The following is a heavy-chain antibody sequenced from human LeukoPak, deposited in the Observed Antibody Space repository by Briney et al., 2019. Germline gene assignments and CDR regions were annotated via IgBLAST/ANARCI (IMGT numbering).Heavy chain of an antibody. J-gene: IGHJ4*02. CDR3: ARVICSGGSCYTMDY. V-gene: IGHV4-30-4*01. D-gene: IGHD2-15*01. CDR1: GGSISSGDYY. CDR2: IYYSGST. Sequence: SETLSLTCTVSGGSISSGDYYWSWIRQPPGKGLEWIGYIYYSGSTYYNPSLKSRVTISVDTSKNQFSLKLSSVTAADTAVYYCARVICSGGSCYTMDYWGQGTLVTVSS.